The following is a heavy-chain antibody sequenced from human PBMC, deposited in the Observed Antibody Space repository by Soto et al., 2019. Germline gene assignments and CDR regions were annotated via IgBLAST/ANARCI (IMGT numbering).Heavy chain of an antibody. V-gene: IGHV3-23*01. J-gene: IGHJ6*02. CDR3: AFLGSNWKVGYNYYGMDV. Sequence: GGSLRLSCAASGFTFSTYAMTWVRQAPGKGLEWVSGISGSDGATHYADSVKGRFTISRDNSKNTLHLQMSSLRAEDTAVYYCAFLGSNWKVGYNYYGMDVWGQGTTVTVSS. CDR2: ISGSDGAT. D-gene: IGHD1-20*01. CDR1: GFTFSTYA.